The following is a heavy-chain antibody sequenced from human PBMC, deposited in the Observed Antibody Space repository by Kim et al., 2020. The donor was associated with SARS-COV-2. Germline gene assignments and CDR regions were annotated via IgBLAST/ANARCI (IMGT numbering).Heavy chain of an antibody. CDR2: ISYDGSNK. V-gene: IGHV3-30*04. D-gene: IGHD3-9*01. J-gene: IGHJ5*02. CDR3: ARDADYDILTGYYPPPEFDP. CDR1: GFTFSSYA. Sequence: GGSLRLSCAASGFTFSSYAMHWVRQAPGKGLEWVAVISYDGSNKYYADSVKGRFTISRDNSKNTLYLQMNSRRAEDTAVYYCARDADYDILTGYYPPPEFDPWGQGTLVTVSS.